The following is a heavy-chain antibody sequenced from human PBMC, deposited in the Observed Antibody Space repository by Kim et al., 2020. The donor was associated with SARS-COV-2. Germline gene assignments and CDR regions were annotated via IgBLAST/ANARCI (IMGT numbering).Heavy chain of an antibody. CDR3: ARGPPRLRFLEWFYYYYGMDV. V-gene: IGHV1-69*13. J-gene: IGHJ6*02. Sequence: SVKVSCKASGGTFSSYAISWVRQAPGQGLEWMGGIIPIFGTANYAQKFQGRVTITADESTSTAYMELSSLRSEDTAVYYCARGPPRLRFLEWFYYYYGMDVWGQGTTVTVSS. CDR1: GGTFSSYA. CDR2: IIPIFGTA. D-gene: IGHD3-3*01.